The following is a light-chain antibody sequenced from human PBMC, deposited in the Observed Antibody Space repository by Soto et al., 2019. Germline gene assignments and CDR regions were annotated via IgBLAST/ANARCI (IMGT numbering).Light chain of an antibody. J-gene: IGKJ4*01. Sequence: EIVLTQSPATLSLSPGXRATLSCRASQSVSSYLAWYQQKPGQAPRLLIYDSSNRATGIPARFSGSGSGTDFTLTISSLEPEDFAVYYCQQSRNWPLTFGGGTKVDIK. CDR3: QQSRNWPLT. CDR1: QSVSSY. CDR2: DSS. V-gene: IGKV3-11*01.